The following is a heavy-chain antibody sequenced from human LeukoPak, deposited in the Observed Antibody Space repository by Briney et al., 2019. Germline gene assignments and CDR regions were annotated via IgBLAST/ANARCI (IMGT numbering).Heavy chain of an antibody. V-gene: IGHV3-7*01. D-gene: IGHD6-13*01. J-gene: IGHJ2*01. CDR2: IKEVVSEK. CDR1: RFTFSDYY. Sequence: PGGSLRLSCAASRFTFSDYYMTWVRPAPGRGLEWVANIKEVVSEKNYVDSVKGRFTISRDNAKNSVYLLLNSLTPEDTAVYYCARDLRAGGTWSYGVYFDLWGRGTLVTVSS. CDR3: ARDLRAGGTWSYGVYFDL.